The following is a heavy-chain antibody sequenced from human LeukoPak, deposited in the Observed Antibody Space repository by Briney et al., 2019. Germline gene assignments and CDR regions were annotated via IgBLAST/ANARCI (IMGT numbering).Heavy chain of an antibody. CDR1: GFTFDDYA. V-gene: IGHV3-9*01. CDR3: AKGKWYSGTYHFDY. CDR2: ISWNSDSI. J-gene: IGHJ4*02. D-gene: IGHD1-26*01. Sequence: PGRSLRLSCAASGFTFDDYAMHWVRQAPGKGLEWVSGISWNSDSIGYADSVKGRFTISRDNAKNSLYLQMNSLRAEDTALYYCAKGKWYSGTYHFDYWGQGTLVTVSP.